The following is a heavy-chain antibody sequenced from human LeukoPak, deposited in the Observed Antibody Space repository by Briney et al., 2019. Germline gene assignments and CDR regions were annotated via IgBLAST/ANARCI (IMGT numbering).Heavy chain of an antibody. Sequence: GGSLRLSCAASGFPFIASRWHWFAQAQGKGRVWASRINSDGSGADYADSVKGRFTISRDNAKNTLYLQMNSLRAEDTAVYYCGSFGVKWEIDYWGQGTLVTVSS. J-gene: IGHJ4*02. CDR1: GFPFIASR. D-gene: IGHD1-26*01. V-gene: IGHV3-74*01. CDR2: INSDGSGA. CDR3: GSFGVKWEIDY.